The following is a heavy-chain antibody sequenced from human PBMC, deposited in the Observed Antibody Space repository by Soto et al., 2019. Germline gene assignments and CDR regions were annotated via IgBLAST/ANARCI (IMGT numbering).Heavy chain of an antibody. V-gene: IGHV4-31*03. D-gene: IGHD1-26*01. CDR2: IYYSGST. Sequence: PSETLSLTCTVSGGSISSGGYYWSWIRQHPGKGLEWIGCIYYSGSTYYNPSLKSRVTISVDTSKNQFSLKLSSVTAADTAVYYCARVEDSGSYEANWFDPWGQGTLVTVSS. CDR3: ARVEDSGSYEANWFDP. CDR1: GGSISSGGYY. J-gene: IGHJ5*02.